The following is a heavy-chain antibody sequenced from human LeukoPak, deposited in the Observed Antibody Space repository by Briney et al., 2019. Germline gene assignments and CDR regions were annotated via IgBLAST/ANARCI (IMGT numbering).Heavy chain of an antibody. CDR3: ARGTPGRYFDWTTKTPPNRWFDP. CDR1: GYTFTSYY. V-gene: IGHV1-46*01. Sequence: ASVKVSCKASGYTFTSYYMHWVRQAPGQGLEWMGIINPSGGSTSYAQKFQGRVTMTRDTSTSTVYMELSSLRSEDTAVYYCARGTPGRYFDWTTKTPPNRWFDPWGQGTLVTVSS. D-gene: IGHD3-9*01. CDR2: INPSGGST. J-gene: IGHJ5*02.